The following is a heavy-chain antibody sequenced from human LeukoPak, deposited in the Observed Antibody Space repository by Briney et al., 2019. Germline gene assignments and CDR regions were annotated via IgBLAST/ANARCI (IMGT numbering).Heavy chain of an antibody. J-gene: IGHJ4*02. CDR2: ISGSGGST. CDR3: AKDREMDIVATTAFDY. D-gene: IGHD5-12*01. CDR1: GFTFSSYA. Sequence: GGSLRLSCAASGFTFSSYAMSWVRQAPGKGLEWVSAISGSGGSTYYADSVKGRFTTSRDNSKNTLYLQMNSLRAEDTAVYYCAKDREMDIVATTAFDYWGQGTLVTVSS. V-gene: IGHV3-23*01.